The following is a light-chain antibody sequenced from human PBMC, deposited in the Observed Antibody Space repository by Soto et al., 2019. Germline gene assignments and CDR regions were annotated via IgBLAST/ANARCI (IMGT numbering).Light chain of an antibody. J-gene: IGLJ1*01. CDR1: SRDVGGYNY. V-gene: IGLV2-14*01. CDR2: DVR. Sequence: QSALTQPASVSGSPGQSITISCTGTSRDVGGYNYVSWYQQHPGKAPKLMIYDVRNRPSGVSNRFSGSKSVNTASLTISGLQAEDEADYYCSSYTTICTYVFGTGTKVTVL. CDR3: SSYTTICTYV.